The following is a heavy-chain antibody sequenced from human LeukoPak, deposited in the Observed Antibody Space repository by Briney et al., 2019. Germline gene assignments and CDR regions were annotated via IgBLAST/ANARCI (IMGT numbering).Heavy chain of an antibody. CDR3: AKVALRGYYFDY. J-gene: IGHJ4*02. Sequence: GGSLRLSCAASGFTFSSYGMHWVRQAPGKGLEWVAVIWYDGSNKYYADSVKGRFTISRDNSKNTLYLQMNSLRAEDTAVYYCAKVALRGYYFDYWGQGTLVTVSS. D-gene: IGHD1-26*01. V-gene: IGHV3-33*06. CDR1: GFTFSSYG. CDR2: IWYDGSNK.